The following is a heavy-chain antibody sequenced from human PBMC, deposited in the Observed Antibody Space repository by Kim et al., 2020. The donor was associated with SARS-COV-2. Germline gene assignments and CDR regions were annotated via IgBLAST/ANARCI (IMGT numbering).Heavy chain of an antibody. CDR1: GYTFTGYY. Sequence: ASVKVSCKASGYTFTGYYMHWVRQAPGQGLEWMGRINPNSGDTNYAQKFQGRVTMTRDTSISTAYMELSRLRSDDTAVYYCARTLDHGSFIRESLNWFDPWGQGTLVTVSS. D-gene: IGHD1-26*01. V-gene: IGHV1-2*06. CDR3: ARTLDHGSFIRESLNWFDP. CDR2: INPNSGDT. J-gene: IGHJ5*02.